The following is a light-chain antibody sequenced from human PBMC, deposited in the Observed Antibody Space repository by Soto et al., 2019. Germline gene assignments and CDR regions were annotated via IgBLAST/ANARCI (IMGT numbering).Light chain of an antibody. CDR2: WAS. CDR3: QQYYTAPTWP. Sequence: DIGMTQAPGALAVSLSERATINCKSSQSVLYRSNNKNYLAWYPQKPGQPPKLLIYWASTRESGVPDRFSGSGSGTNFTLTISSLQAEDVAVYYCQQYYTAPTWPLGQRSK. CDR1: QSVLYRSNNKNY. J-gene: IGKJ1*01. V-gene: IGKV4-1*01.